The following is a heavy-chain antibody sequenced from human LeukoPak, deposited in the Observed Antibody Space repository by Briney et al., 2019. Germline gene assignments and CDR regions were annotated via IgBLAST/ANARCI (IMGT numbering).Heavy chain of an antibody. CDR3: ARDPYDSSGDYFLYYFDY. V-gene: IGHV1-69*10. J-gene: IGHJ4*02. D-gene: IGHD3-22*01. CDR2: IIPILGIA. Sequence: AVKVSCKASGGTFSSYAISWVRQAPGQGFGWMGRIIPILGIANYAQKFQGRVTITADKSTSTAYMELSSLRSEDTTVYYCARDPYDSSGDYFLYYFDYWGQGTLVTVSS. CDR1: GGTFSSYA.